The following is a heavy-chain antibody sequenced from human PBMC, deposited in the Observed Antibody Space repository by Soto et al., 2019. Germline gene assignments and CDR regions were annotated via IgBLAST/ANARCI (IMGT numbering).Heavy chain of an antibody. CDR3: TLEQSDDNCFGP. CDR1: GASIDRSGFY. CDR2: IAYGAVT. Sequence: SETLSLTRTVSGASIDRSGFYCRWHQHTPGTGLGWLVNIAYGAVTYSNPSLISLVTISLDNSKSHFSLRLISVTAADTPVYYWTLEQSDDNCFGPWGHGTLVTVSS. D-gene: IGHD6-19*01. J-gene: IGHJ5*02. V-gene: IGHV4-61*05.